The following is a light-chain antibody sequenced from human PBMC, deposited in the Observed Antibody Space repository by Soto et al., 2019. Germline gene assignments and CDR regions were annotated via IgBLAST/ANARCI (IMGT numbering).Light chain of an antibody. J-gene: IGKJ4*01. CDR2: GAS. CDR1: QSVSSN. CDR3: QQYDVSLT. Sequence: EIVMTQSPATLSVSPGERATLSCRASQSVSSNLAWYQQKPGQAPRLLIYGASTRATGIPARFSGSGSGTEFTLTISSLQSEDFAVYYCQQYDVSLTFGGGTKVEI. V-gene: IGKV3-15*01.